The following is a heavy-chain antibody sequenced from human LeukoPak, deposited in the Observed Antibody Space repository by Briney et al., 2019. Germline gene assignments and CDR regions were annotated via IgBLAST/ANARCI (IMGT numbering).Heavy chain of an antibody. D-gene: IGHD6-19*01. CDR1: GYTFTTYW. CDR3: ARHVDSGYSSGWYAFDI. V-gene: IGHV5-51*01. CDR2: ISPGDSDT. J-gene: IGHJ3*02. Sequence: GESLKISCKGSGYTFTTYWIGWVRQMPGKGLEWMGIISPGDSDTRYSPSFQDQVTISADKSISTAYLQWSSLRASDTAMYYCARHVDSGYSSGWYAFDIWGQGTVVTVSS.